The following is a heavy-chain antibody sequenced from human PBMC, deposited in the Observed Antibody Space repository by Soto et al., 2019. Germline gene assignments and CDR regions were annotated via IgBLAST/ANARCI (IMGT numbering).Heavy chain of an antibody. V-gene: IGHV1-2*02. CDR1: GYPVTAYY. Sequence: QLHLVQSGAVVKKPGASVTVSCSASGYPVTAYYMHWVRQAPGRGLEWMGGINPATGAAKYTQTFQGRVTLAGGPSTGTVFMELSGPASEDTAVFYCARGGGVGVAGSAAFDMWGQGTLVTVSS. CDR3: ARGGGVGVAGSAAFDM. CDR2: INPATGAA. D-gene: IGHD3-3*01. J-gene: IGHJ3*02.